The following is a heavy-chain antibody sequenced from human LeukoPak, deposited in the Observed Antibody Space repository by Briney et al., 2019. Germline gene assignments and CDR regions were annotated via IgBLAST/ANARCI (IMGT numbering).Heavy chain of an antibody. CDR2: INHSGST. J-gene: IGHJ5*02. CDR3: ARGSRRHLPRVSRGWFDP. V-gene: IGHV4-39*07. D-gene: IGHD6-13*01. CDR1: GGSISITNYY. Sequence: PSETLSLTCSVSGGSISITNYYWGWIRQPPGKGLEWIGEINHSGSTNYNPSLKSRVTISVDTSKNQFSLKLSSVTAADTAVYYCARGSRRHLPRVSRGWFDPWGQGTLVTASS.